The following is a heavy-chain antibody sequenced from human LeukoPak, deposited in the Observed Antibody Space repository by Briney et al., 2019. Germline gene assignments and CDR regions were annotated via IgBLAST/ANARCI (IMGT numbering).Heavy chain of an antibody. CDR1: GFTFSSYS. V-gene: IGHV3-48*04. CDR3: ARMDTAMVGGFDY. D-gene: IGHD5-18*01. J-gene: IGHJ4*02. CDR2: ISSGSSTI. Sequence: GGSLRLSCAASGFTFSSYSMNWVRQAPGKGLEWVSYISSGSSTIYYADSVKGRFTISRDNARNSLYLQMNSLRVEDTAVYYCARMDTAMVGGFDYWGQGTLVTVSS.